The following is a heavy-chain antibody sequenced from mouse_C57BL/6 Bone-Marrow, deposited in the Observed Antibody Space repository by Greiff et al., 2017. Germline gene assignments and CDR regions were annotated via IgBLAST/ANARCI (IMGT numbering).Heavy chain of an antibody. CDR2: INPNYGTT. J-gene: IGHJ4*01. Sequence: EVQLQQSGPELVKPGASVKISCKASGYSFTDYNMNWVKQSNGKSLEWIGVINPNYGTTSYNQKFKGKATLTVDQSSSTAYMQLNSLTSEDSAVYYCAKRDYYDSSPLAMDYWGQGTSVTVSA. CDR3: AKRDYYDSSPLAMDY. D-gene: IGHD1-1*01. V-gene: IGHV1-39*01. CDR1: GYSFTDYN.